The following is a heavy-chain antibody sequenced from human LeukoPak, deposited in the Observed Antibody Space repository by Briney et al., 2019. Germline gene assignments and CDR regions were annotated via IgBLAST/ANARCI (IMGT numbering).Heavy chain of an antibody. CDR1: GDSITSTYY. J-gene: IGHJ4*02. V-gene: IGHV4-39*01. CDR3: ARQTGSGLFTLP. D-gene: IGHD3/OR15-3a*01. CDR2: IYYTGNT. Sequence: SETLSLTCNVSGDSITSTYYWGWIRQPPGKGLEWIGSIYYTGNTYYNASLKSRVTISIDTSKNQISLRLTSVTAADTAMYYCARQTGSGLFTLPGGQGTLVTVSS.